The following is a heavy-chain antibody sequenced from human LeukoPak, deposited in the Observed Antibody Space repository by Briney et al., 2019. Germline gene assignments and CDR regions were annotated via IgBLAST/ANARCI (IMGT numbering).Heavy chain of an antibody. D-gene: IGHD2-21*02. Sequence: PGGSLRLSCAASGFTFSYYAMHWVSQAPGKGLEWVAFISSDGSDKYYADSMKGRFTISRDNSKNTLYLQMTSLRGEDTAMYYCAREGTARDAFDIWGQGTMVTVSS. CDR3: AREGTARDAFDI. CDR1: GFTFSYYA. V-gene: IGHV3-30-3*01. J-gene: IGHJ3*02. CDR2: ISSDGSDK.